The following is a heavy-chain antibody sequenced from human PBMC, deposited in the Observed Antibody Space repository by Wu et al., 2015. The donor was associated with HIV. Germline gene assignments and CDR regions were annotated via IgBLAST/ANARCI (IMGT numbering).Heavy chain of an antibody. V-gene: IGHV1-69*13. Sequence: QVQLVQSGAEVKKPGSSVKVSCKASGGTFSSYSISWVRQAPGQGLEWMGRIIPMYGTANYAQKFQGRFTITADESTSISYMEVSSLRSEDTAVYYCATYYYDSSGYYRYAWDVWDQGP. CDR1: GGTFSSYS. CDR2: IIPMYGTA. J-gene: IGHJ6*02. CDR3: ATYYYDSSGYYRYAWDV. D-gene: IGHD3-22*01.